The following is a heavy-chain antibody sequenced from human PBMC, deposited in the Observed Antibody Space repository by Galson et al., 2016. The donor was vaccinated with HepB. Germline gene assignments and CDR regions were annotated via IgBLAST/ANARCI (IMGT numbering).Heavy chain of an antibody. V-gene: IGHV3-21*01. D-gene: IGHD5/OR15-5a*01. J-gene: IGHJ5*02. CDR2: ISSSSSSK. CDR1: GFTFSSYS. CDR3: ARAPSSVIDNWFDP. Sequence: SLRLSCAASGFTFSSYSMNWVRQAPGKGLEWVSSISSSSSSKYYADSVKGRFTITRDNAQNSLYLQMNSLRAEDTAVYYCARAPSSVIDNWFDPWGQGTLVTVSS.